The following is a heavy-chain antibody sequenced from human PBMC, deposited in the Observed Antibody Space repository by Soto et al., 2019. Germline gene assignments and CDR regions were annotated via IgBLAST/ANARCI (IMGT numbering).Heavy chain of an antibody. V-gene: IGHV4-4*02. D-gene: IGHD3-10*01. J-gene: IGHJ5*02. CDR1: GGSISSSNW. Sequence: SETLSLTCAVSGGSISSSNWWSWVRQPPGKGLEWIGEIYHSGSTNYNPSLKSRVTISVDKSKNQFSLKLSSVTAADTAVYYCVSLLTNREGVYPWGQGTLVTVSS. CDR3: VSLLTNREGVYP. CDR2: IYHSGST.